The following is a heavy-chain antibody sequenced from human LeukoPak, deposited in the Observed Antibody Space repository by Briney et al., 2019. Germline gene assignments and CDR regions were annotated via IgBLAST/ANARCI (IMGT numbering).Heavy chain of an antibody. CDR1: ADSLSSHY. J-gene: IGHJ3*02. V-gene: IGHV4-59*11. CDR2: ISYIGST. CDR3: ARDLVTVTKGFDI. Sequence: PSETLSLTCAVSADSLSSHYWTWIRQSPGKGLEWIGYISYIGSTNYNPSLKSRVTISIDTSKNQFSLKLRSVTAADTAVYYCARDLVTVTKGFDIWGQGTMVSVSS. D-gene: IGHD4-17*01.